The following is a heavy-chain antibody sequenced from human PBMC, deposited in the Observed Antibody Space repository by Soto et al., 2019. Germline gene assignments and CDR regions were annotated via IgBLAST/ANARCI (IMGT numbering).Heavy chain of an antibody. CDR3: VKDLGDDIWGSYRPGSFDY. J-gene: IGHJ4*02. Sequence: EVHLLESGGGLVQPGGSLRLSCAASGFTFSSYAMSWVRQTPGEGLEWVSFIRGSGGNTFYADSVKGRFTISRDNSENTLYLQMNSLRPEDTAVYYCVKDLGDDIWGSYRPGSFDYWGQGTLVTVSS. CDR2: IRGSGGNT. V-gene: IGHV3-23*01. CDR1: GFTFSSYA. D-gene: IGHD3-16*02.